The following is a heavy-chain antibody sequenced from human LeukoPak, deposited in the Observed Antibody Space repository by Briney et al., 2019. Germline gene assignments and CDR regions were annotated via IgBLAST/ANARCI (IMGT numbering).Heavy chain of an antibody. Sequence: SETLSLTCTVSGGSISGYYWSWIRQPAGKGLEWIGRIYTTGITNYNPSLKSRVTMSVDTSKNQFSLRLSSVTAADTAVYYCARRAADDAFDIWGQGTMVTVSS. V-gene: IGHV4-4*07. CDR2: IYTTGIT. CDR1: GGSISGYY. CDR3: ARRAADDAFDI. J-gene: IGHJ3*02.